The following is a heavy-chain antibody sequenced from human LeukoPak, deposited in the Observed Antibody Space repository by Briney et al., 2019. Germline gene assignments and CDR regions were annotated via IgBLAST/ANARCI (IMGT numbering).Heavy chain of an antibody. D-gene: IGHD5-24*01. J-gene: IGHJ4*02. V-gene: IGHV1-69*05. CDR2: IIPIFGTA. CDR3: ARHRDGYKGYFDY. Sequence: SVKVSCKASGGTFSSYAISWVRQAPGQGLEWMGGIIPIFGTANYAQKFQGRVTITTDESTSTAYMELSSLRSEDTAVYYCARHRDGYKGYFDYWGQGTLVTVSS. CDR1: GGTFSSYA.